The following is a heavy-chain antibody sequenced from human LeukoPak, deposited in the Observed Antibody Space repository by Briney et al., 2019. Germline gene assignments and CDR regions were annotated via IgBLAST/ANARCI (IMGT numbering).Heavy chain of an antibody. CDR1: GVSIRNYF. CDR3: ARTHCGGGSCDTFDP. V-gene: IGHV4-4*07. J-gene: IGHJ5*02. CDR2: FYASGTT. Sequence: KPSETLSPTCNVFGVSIRNYFWSWPRQPAGKGLEWIGRFYASGTTYYNPSLRSRVTLSMDTSKNHFSLKLTSVTAADTAVYYCARTHCGGGSCDTFDPWGQGTLVTVSS. D-gene: IGHD2-21*01.